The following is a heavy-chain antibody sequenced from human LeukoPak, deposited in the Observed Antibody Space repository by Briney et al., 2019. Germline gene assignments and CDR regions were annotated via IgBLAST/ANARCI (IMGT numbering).Heavy chain of an antibody. J-gene: IGHJ6*03. D-gene: IGHD2-2*01. Sequence: SETLSLTCTVSGGSISSYYWSWIRQPPGKGLEWIGYIYYSGSTNYNPSLKSRVTISVDTSKNQFSLKLSSVTAADTAVYYCARHCSSTSCYGHYYYYYYMDVWGKGTTVTISS. CDR3: ARHCSSTSCYGHYYYYYYMDV. CDR2: IYYSGST. V-gene: IGHV4-59*08. CDR1: GGSISSYY.